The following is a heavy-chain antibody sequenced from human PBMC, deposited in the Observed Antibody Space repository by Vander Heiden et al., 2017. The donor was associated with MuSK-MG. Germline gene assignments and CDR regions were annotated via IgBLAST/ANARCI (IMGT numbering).Heavy chain of an antibody. CDR3: ARDGSSWYNYFDY. D-gene: IGHD6-13*01. J-gene: IGHJ4*02. V-gene: IGHV1-2*04. CDR2: INPNSGGT. CDR1: GYY. Sequence: GYYMHWVRQAPGQGLEWMGWINPNSGGTNYAQKFQGWVTMTRDTSISTAYMELSRLRSDDTAVYYCARDGSSWYNYFDYWGQGTLVTVSS.